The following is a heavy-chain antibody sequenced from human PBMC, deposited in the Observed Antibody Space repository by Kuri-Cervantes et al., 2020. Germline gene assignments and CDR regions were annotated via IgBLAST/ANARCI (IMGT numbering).Heavy chain of an antibody. D-gene: IGHD6-6*01. CDR3: TRVPRESEAR. V-gene: IGHV1-8*01. J-gene: IGHJ4*02. CDR2: INPYSGSA. CDR1: GYTFTCHD. Sequence: ASVKVSCKASGYTFTCHDINWVRQATGQGLEWMGYINPYSGSAVYAQKFQGRITMTTDTSISTAYMELSSPRSEDTAIYYCTRVPRESEARWGQGTLVTVSS.